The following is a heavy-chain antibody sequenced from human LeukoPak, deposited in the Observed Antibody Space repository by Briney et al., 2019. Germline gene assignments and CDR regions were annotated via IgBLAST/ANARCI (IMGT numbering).Heavy chain of an antibody. J-gene: IGHJ4*02. CDR2: IYYSGST. Sequence: SETLSLTCSVSGDSISSNYWSWMRQPPGKGLEWIGYIYYSGSTNYNPSLRGRVTMSVDTSKNQFSLNLNSVTAADTAVYYCARLVAGCPGGRCRAHFDYWGQGTLVTVSS. CDR3: ARLVAGCPGGRCRAHFDY. D-gene: IGHD2-8*02. V-gene: IGHV4-59*01. CDR1: GDSISSNY.